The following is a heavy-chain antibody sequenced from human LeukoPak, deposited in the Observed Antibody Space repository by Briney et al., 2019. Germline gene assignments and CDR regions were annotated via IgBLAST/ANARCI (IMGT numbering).Heavy chain of an antibody. V-gene: IGHV3-33*01. CDR1: GFTFSSYG. J-gene: IGHJ6*04. CDR3: ARDYGMDV. Sequence: GRSLRLSCAASGFTFSSYGMHWVRQAPGKGLEWVAVIWYDGSSKYYADSVKGRFTISRDNSKNTLYLQMNSLRAEDTAVYYCARDYGMDVWGKGTTVTVSS. CDR2: IWYDGSSK.